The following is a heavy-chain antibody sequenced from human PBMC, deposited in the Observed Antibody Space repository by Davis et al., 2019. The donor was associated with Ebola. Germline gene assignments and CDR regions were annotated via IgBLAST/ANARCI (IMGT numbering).Heavy chain of an antibody. CDR2: ISSDGSSK. J-gene: IGHJ4*02. CDR1: GFTFDTYG. Sequence: PGGSLRLSCAASGFTFDTYGMHWVRQSPDKGLEWVAVISSDGSSKYYADSVKGRFTISRDNSKNTLYLQMNSLRPEDTAVYYCAQEVETVTIGEHWGQGTLVTVSS. D-gene: IGHD4-17*01. V-gene: IGHV3-30*18. CDR3: AQEVETVTIGEH.